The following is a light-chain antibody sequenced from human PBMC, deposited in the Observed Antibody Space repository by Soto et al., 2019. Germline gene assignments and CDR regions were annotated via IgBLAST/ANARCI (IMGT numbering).Light chain of an antibody. J-gene: IGKJ3*01. CDR2: AAS. CDR1: RNISRY. V-gene: IGKV1-39*01. CDR3: QQSYSTPPFT. Sequence: DLQMTQSPSSLSASVGDRVTITCRASRNISRYINWYQQKPGKAPKLLIYAASTFESGVPSRFSGSGSGTTFTLTISSLQPEDFATYYCQQSYSTPPFTFGPGTKVDIK.